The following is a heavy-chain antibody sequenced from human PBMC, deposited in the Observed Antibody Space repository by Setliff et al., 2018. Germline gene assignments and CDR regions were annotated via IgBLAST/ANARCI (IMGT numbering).Heavy chain of an antibody. V-gene: IGHV1-3*01. D-gene: IGHD2-8*02. J-gene: IGHJ4*02. Sequence: GASVKVSCKASGYSFSAYYMHWVRQAPGQTLEWMGWIHAGSSNTLYSQRFQDRITISRDTSATTVHMELSSLRSDDTAVYYCARMSTSGPHYDYWGQGTLVTVSS. CDR2: IHAGSSNT. CDR3: ARMSTSGPHYDY. CDR1: GYSFSAYY.